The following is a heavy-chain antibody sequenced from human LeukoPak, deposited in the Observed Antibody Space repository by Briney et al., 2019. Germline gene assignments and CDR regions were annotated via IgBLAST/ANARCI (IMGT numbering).Heavy chain of an antibody. V-gene: IGHV3-30-3*01. CDR2: ISYDGSNK. D-gene: IGHD5-12*01. CDR1: GFTFSSYA. Sequence: GGSLRLSCAASGFTFSSYAMHWVRQAPGKGLEWVAVISYDGSNKYYADSVKGRFTISRDNSKNTLYLQMNSLRAEDTAVYYCARAHSTQWIAGNDYWGQGTLVTVPS. CDR3: ARAHSTQWIAGNDY. J-gene: IGHJ4*02.